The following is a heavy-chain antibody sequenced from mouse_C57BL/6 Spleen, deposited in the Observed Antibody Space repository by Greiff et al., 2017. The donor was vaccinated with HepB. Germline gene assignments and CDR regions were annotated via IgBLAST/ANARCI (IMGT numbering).Heavy chain of an antibody. J-gene: IGHJ2*01. Sequence: QVQLKESGAELVRPGSSVKLSCKASGYTFTSYWMHWVKQRPIQGLEWIGNIDPSDSETHYNQKFKDKATLTVDKSSSTAYMQLSSLTSEDSAVYYCARGGYDGYYVPYWGQGTTLTVSS. CDR2: IDPSDSET. D-gene: IGHD2-3*01. V-gene: IGHV1-52*01. CDR1: GYTFTSYW. CDR3: ARGGYDGYYVPY.